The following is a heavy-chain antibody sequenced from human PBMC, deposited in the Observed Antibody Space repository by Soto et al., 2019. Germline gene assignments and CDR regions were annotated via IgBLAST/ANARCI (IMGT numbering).Heavy chain of an antibody. CDR3: VRDIR. CDR2: INSDGTTT. CDR1: GFTFNNFW. V-gene: IGHV3-74*01. Sequence: EVQLVESGGGLFQPGGSLRLSCAASGFTFNNFWMYWVRQTPEKGLVWVSGINSDGTTTIYADSVKGRFTISRDNAKNTLYLQMNSLTVEDTAIYYCVRDIRWGQGTLVTVSS. J-gene: IGHJ4*02.